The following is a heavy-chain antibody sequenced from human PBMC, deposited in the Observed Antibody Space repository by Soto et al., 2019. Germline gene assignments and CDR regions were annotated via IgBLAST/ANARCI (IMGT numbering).Heavy chain of an antibody. V-gene: IGHV4-59*01. J-gene: IGHJ3*02. D-gene: IGHD6-13*01. CDR1: GGSISNYY. CDR3: ARAGYSSSHRYAFDI. CDR2: IYYSGST. Sequence: SETLSLTCTASGGSISNYYWSWIRQPPGKGLEWIGYIYYSGSTNYNPSLKSRVTISVDTSKNQFSLKLSSVTAADTAVYYCARAGYSSSHRYAFDIWGQGTMVTVSS.